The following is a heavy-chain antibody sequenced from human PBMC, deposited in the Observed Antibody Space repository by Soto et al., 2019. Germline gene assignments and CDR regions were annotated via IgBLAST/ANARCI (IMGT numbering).Heavy chain of an antibody. CDR3: PRTIAAAGKDNWFAP. J-gene: IGHJ5*02. CDR2: IYYSGST. Sequence: SETLSLTCTVSGGSISSGGYYWSWIRQHPGKGLEWIGYIYYSGSTYYNPSLKSRVTISVDASKNQFSLKLSSVTAADRAVYYFPRTIAAAGKDNWFAPWRQGTLVTVS. CDR1: GGSISSGGYY. V-gene: IGHV4-31*03. D-gene: IGHD6-13*01.